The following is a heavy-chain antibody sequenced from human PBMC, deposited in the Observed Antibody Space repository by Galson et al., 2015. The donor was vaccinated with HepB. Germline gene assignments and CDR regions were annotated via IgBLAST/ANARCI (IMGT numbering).Heavy chain of an antibody. Sequence: SLRLSCAASGLTYSDSSMTWVRQAPGQGLEWVSVVSGSGVNTFYADSVKGRFTVSRDTSKNIFYLQMNSLRADDTALYYCAKGIWGFAMCDALDIWGQGTMVTVSS. CDR1: GLTYSDSS. CDR2: VSGSGVNT. V-gene: IGHV3-23*01. D-gene: IGHD3-16*01. J-gene: IGHJ3*02. CDR3: AKGIWGFAMCDALDI.